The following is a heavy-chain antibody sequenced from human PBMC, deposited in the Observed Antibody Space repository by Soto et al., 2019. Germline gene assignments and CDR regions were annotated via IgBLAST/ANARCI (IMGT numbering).Heavy chain of an antibody. V-gene: IGHV3-23*01. J-gene: IGHJ4*02. CDR3: AKEVSLGSTVDLGY. D-gene: IGHD7-27*01. CDR2: ISGSGGST. Sequence: QSGGSLRLSCAASGFTFSIFAMSWVRQSPGKGLEWVSTISGSGGSTYYADAVKGRFTISRDNSMGTLYLQMKSLRVEDTAIYYCAKEVSLGSTVDLGYWGQGALVTV. CDR1: GFTFSIFA.